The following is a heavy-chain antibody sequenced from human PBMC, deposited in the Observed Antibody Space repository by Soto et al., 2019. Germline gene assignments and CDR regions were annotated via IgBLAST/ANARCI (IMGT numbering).Heavy chain of an antibody. V-gene: IGHV1-69*13. D-gene: IGHD3-3*01. CDR2: IIPIFGTA. Sequence: SVKVSCKASGGTFSSYAISWVRQAPGQGLEWMGGIIPIFGTANYAQKFQGRVTITADESTSTAYMELSSLRSEETAVYYCARRLWSGYQRIAYGMDVWGQGTT. CDR3: ARRLWSGYQRIAYGMDV. J-gene: IGHJ6*02. CDR1: GGTFSSYA.